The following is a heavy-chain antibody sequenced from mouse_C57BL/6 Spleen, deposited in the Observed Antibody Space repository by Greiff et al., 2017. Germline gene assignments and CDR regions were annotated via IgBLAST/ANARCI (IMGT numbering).Heavy chain of an antibody. J-gene: IGHJ4*01. Sequence: QVQLKESGAELMKPGASVKLSCKATGYTFTGYWLEWVKQRPGHGLEWIGEILPGSGSTNYNEKFKGKATFTADTSSNTASIQLSSLTTEDAAIYYCARAITAVLATDYYAMYYWGQGTSVTVSS. D-gene: IGHD1-1*01. CDR2: ILPGSGST. V-gene: IGHV1-9*01. CDR3: ARAITAVLATDYYAMYY. CDR1: GYTFTGYW.